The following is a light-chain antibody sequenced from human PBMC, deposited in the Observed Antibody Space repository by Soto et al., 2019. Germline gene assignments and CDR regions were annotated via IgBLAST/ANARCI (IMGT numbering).Light chain of an antibody. J-gene: IGKJ1*01. CDR3: QQYGNSPWT. CDR1: QSVSSNY. CDR2: GAS. V-gene: IGKV3-20*01. Sequence: EIVLTQSPGTLSLSPGERATLSCRASQSVSSNYLAWYQQKPGQAPRLLIYGASSRATGIPDRFSGSGSGTDFTLTISGLEPEDFAVYYCQQYGNSPWTFGQGTKAEIK.